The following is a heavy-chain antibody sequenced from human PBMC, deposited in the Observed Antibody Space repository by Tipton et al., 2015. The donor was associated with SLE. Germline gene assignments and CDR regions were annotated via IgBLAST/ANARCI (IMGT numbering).Heavy chain of an antibody. CDR2: IYYSGGT. CDR1: GYSISSGYY. V-gene: IGHV4-38-2*02. CDR3: AREGPARNNRFDP. Sequence: GLVKPSETLSLSCDVSGYSISSGYYWGWIRRPPGKGLEWIGSIYYSGGTYYNPSIKTRVIISVDTPRNQFSLKRISGTAADTAVYYCAREGPARNNRFDPWGQGTLVTVSS. J-gene: IGHJ5*02. D-gene: IGHD2-2*01.